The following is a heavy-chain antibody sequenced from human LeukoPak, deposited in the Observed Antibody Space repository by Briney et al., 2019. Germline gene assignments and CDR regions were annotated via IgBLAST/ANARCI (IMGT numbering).Heavy chain of an antibody. D-gene: IGHD3-3*01. V-gene: IGHV3-21*01. Sequence: PGGSLRLSCTASGFTFGDYAMSWVRQAPGKGLEWVSSISSSSSYIYYADSVKGRFTISRDNAKNSLYLQMNSLRAEDTAVYYCTRGNDFWSGYIDYWGQGTLVTVSS. CDR1: GFTFGDYA. CDR3: TRGNDFWSGYIDY. J-gene: IGHJ4*02. CDR2: ISSSSSYI.